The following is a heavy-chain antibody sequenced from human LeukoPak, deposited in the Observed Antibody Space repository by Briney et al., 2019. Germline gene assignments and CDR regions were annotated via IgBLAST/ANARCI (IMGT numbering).Heavy chain of an antibody. J-gene: IGHJ6*02. CDR1: GFTFSSYW. Sequence: GGSLRLSCAASGFTFSSYWMSCVRQAPGKGLEWVANIKQDGSEKYYVDSVKGRFTISRDNAKNSLYLQMNSLRAEDTAVYYCARDSGYSYGFFYYYYGMDVWGQGTTVTVSS. D-gene: IGHD5-18*01. CDR2: IKQDGSEK. V-gene: IGHV3-7*05. CDR3: ARDSGYSYGFFYYYYGMDV.